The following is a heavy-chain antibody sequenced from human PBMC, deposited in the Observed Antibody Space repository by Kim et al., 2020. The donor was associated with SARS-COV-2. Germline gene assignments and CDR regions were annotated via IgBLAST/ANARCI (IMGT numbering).Heavy chain of an antibody. D-gene: IGHD1-26*01. CDR2: INPNSGGT. CDR1: GYTFTGYY. Sequence: ASVKVSCKASGYTFTGYYMHWVRQAPGQGLEWMGWINPNSGGTNYAQKFQGRVTMTRDTSISTAYMELSRLRSDDTAVYYCARGGTVVRRMATSGTDYWGQGTLVTVSS. V-gene: IGHV1-2*02. CDR3: ARGGTVVRRMATSGTDY. J-gene: IGHJ4*02.